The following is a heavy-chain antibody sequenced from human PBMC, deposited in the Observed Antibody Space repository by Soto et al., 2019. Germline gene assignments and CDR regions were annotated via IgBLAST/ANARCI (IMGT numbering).Heavy chain of an antibody. V-gene: IGHV4-39*01. Sequence: PSETLSLTCTVSGGSISSSSYYWGWIRQPTGKGLEWIGSIYYSGSTYYNPSLKSRVTISVDTSKNQFSLKLSSVTAADTAVYYCARQDGELRYFDWPRGGGQGTLVTVSS. D-gene: IGHD3-9*01. CDR1: GGSISSSSYY. CDR2: IYYSGST. J-gene: IGHJ4*02. CDR3: ARQDGELRYFDWPRG.